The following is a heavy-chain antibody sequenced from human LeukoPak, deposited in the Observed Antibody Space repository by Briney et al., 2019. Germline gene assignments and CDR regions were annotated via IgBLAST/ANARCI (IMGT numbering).Heavy chain of an antibody. CDR2: IKQDGSEK. V-gene: IGHV3-7*01. Sequence: PGGSLRLSCAASGFTVSSNYMSWVRQAPGKGLEWVANIKQDGSEKYYVDSVKGRFTISRDNAKNSLYLQMNSLRAEDTAVYYCARLRGGAARAADYRGQGTLVTVSS. CDR3: ARLRGGAARAADY. J-gene: IGHJ4*02. CDR1: GFTVSSNY. D-gene: IGHD6-6*01.